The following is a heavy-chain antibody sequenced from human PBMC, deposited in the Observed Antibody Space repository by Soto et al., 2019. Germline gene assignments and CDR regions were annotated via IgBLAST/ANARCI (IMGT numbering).Heavy chain of an antibody. CDR3: VNYCSSASCYGLYYYGMDV. Sequence: GGSLRLSCSASGFTFSSYAMHWVRQAPGKGLDYVSAISSNGGSTYYADSVKGRFTISRDNSKNTLYLQMSSLRAEDTAVYYCVNYCSSASCYGLYYYGMDVWGQGTTVTVSS. CDR1: GFTFSSYA. D-gene: IGHD2-2*01. V-gene: IGHV3-64D*08. CDR2: ISSNGGST. J-gene: IGHJ6*02.